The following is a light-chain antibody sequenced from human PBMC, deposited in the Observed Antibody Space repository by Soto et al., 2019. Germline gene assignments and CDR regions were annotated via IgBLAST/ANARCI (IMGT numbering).Light chain of an antibody. CDR3: AAWDDSLSRRV. Sequence: QSVLTQAPSASGTPGQRVTISCSGTSSNIGSNYVYWYQQFPGTAPKLLIYRNNQRPSGVPDRFSDSKSGTSASLAISGLRSEDEADYYCAAWDDSLSRRVFGGGTKLTVL. V-gene: IGLV1-47*01. CDR1: SSNIGSNY. J-gene: IGLJ3*02. CDR2: RNN.